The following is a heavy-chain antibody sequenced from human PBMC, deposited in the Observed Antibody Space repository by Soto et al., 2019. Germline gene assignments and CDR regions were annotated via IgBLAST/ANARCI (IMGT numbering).Heavy chain of an antibody. D-gene: IGHD3-16*01. J-gene: IGHJ4*02. Sequence: PGGSLRLSCAASGFTFSSYGMHWVRQATGKGLEWVAVISYDGSNKYYADSVKGRFTISRDNSKNTLYLQMNSLRAEDTAVYYSAKTSPEGGPSIYWGQGTLVTVSS. CDR1: GFTFSSYG. V-gene: IGHV3-30*18. CDR3: AKTSPEGGPSIY. CDR2: ISYDGSNK.